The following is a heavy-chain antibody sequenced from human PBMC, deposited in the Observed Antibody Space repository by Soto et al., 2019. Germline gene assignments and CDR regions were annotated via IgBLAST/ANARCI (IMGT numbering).Heavy chain of an antibody. CDR2: VHHSWGS. CDR1: GGSISSYY. J-gene: IGHJ6*02. Sequence: QVQLQESGPGLVKPSETLSLSCTVSGGSISSYYWSWFRQSPGKRMEWIGYVHHSWGSSYNPSLHSRVPISLDTSKSQFSLKVTSVPATDTAVYYCARQGFGPLHGLVDVWGQGTTVTVSS. CDR3: ARQGFGPLHGLVDV. V-gene: IGHV4-59*08. D-gene: IGHD3-10*01.